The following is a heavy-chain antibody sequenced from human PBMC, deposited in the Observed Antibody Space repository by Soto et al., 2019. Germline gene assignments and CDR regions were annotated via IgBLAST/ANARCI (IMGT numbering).Heavy chain of an antibody. CDR2: IYHRGTT. CDR3: ARHIAVPTTRGFDY. J-gene: IGHJ4*02. V-gene: IGHV4-4*02. D-gene: IGHD2-15*01. CDR1: GGSISSTNR. Sequence: QVQLQESGPGLVKPSGTLSLPCAVSGGSISSTNRWRWVRQPPGEGLEWIGEIYHRGTTNYNPYLETPVTISMDTSKNQLSLRLGSVTAADTAVYFCARHIAVPTTRGFDYWGQGTLVTVSS.